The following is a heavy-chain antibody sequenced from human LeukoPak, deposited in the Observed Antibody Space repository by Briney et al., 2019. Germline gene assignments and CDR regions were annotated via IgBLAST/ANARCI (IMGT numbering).Heavy chain of an antibody. J-gene: IGHJ4*02. V-gene: IGHV3-30-3*01. Sequence: GRSLRLSCAASGFTFRTFSMHWVRQAPGKGLEWVALILYDGSTKYYADSVKGRFTVSRDNSKNTLYLEMNSLRAEDTAVYYCARDKGYSYGHCFDYWGQGTLVTVSS. CDR1: GFTFRTFS. CDR2: ILYDGSTK. CDR3: ARDKGYSYGHCFDY. D-gene: IGHD5-18*01.